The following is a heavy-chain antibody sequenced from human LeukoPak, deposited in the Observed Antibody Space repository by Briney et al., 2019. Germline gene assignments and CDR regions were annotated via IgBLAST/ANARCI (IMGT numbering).Heavy chain of an antibody. CDR1: GFTFSSYS. CDR3: ARDIINYGHDFDY. CDR2: ISSSSSTI. V-gene: IGHV3-48*04. J-gene: IGHJ4*02. D-gene: IGHD3-10*01. Sequence: GGSLRLSCAASGFTFSSYSMNWVRQAPGKGLEWVSYISSSSSTIYYADSVKGRFTISRDNAKNSLYLQMNSLRAEDTAVYYCARDIINYGHDFDYWGQGTLVTVSS.